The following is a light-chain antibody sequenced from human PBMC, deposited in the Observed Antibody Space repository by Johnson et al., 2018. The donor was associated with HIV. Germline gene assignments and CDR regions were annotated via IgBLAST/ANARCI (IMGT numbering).Light chain of an antibody. CDR3: GTWDTSLNSSDYV. Sequence: SVLTQPPSVSAAPGQKVAISCSGSSSNIGNNYVSWYQQFPGTAPKLLIYENNKRPSGIPDRFSGSKSGTSATLGITGLQTGDEADYYCGTWDTSLNSSDYVFGTGTKVTVL. CDR2: ENN. CDR1: SSNIGNNY. J-gene: IGLJ1*01. V-gene: IGLV1-51*02.